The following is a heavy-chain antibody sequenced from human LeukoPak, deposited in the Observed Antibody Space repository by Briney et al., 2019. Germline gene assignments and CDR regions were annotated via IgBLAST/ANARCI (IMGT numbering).Heavy chain of an antibody. CDR3: AKDYCRDGNCPFPFLDP. V-gene: IGHV3-23*01. CDR2: ITGTGGR. J-gene: IGHJ5*02. D-gene: IGHD2-15*01. Sequence: GGSLRLSCAVSGFTLTNHGVSWVRQAPGKGLEWVSIITGTGGRYYGDSVKGRFILSRDNSKNTVYMQMSSLRAEDTATYYCAKDYCRDGNCPFPFLDPWGQGTLVTVSS. CDR1: GFTLTNHG.